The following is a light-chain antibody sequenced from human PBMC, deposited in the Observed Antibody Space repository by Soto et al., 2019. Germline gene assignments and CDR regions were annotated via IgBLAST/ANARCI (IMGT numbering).Light chain of an antibody. Sequence: QSALTQPPSVSGSPGQSVTISCTGTSSDIGSYNRVSWYQQPPGAAPKLMICEVNNRPSGVPERFSGSKSGNTASLTIFGLQAEDEADYYCSSFTPSDTYVFGTGTKLTAL. CDR3: SSFTPSDTYV. CDR2: EVN. V-gene: IGLV2-18*02. J-gene: IGLJ1*01. CDR1: SSDIGSYNR.